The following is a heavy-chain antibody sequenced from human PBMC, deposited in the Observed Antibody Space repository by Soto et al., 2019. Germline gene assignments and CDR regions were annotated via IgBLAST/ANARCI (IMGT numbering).Heavy chain of an antibody. CDR3: ATWRSSSWFDY. D-gene: IGHD6-13*01. V-gene: IGHV5-51*01. CDR2: IFSSDPNT. CDR1: GYSFSTYS. J-gene: IGHJ4*02. Sequence: PGESRKISCKGSGYSFSTYSIGWVRQMPGKGLEWMGNIFSSDPNTRYSPSFQGQVTISADKSISTAYLQWSSLKASDTAMYYCATWRSSSWFDYWGQGTLVTVSS.